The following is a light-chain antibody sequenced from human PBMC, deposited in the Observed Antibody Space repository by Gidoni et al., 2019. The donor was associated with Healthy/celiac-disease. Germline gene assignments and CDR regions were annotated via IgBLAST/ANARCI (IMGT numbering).Light chain of an antibody. CDR1: QSVSSSY. CDR3: QQYGSSPRT. Sequence: ELVLTQSPGTLSLSPGERATLSCSDSQSVSSSYLAWYQQKPGQAPRLLNDGASSRATGIPDRFSGSGSGTDFTLTISRLEPEDFAVYYCQQYGSSPRTFGQGTKVEIK. J-gene: IGKJ1*01. CDR2: GAS. V-gene: IGKV3-20*01.